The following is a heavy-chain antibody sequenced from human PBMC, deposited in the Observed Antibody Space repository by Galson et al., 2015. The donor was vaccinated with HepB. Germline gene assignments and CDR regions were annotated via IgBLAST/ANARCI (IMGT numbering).Heavy chain of an antibody. J-gene: IGHJ5*02. Sequence: SVKVSCKASGGTFSSYALSWVRQAPGQGLEWMGGIIPIFGTANYAQKFQGRVTITADESTSTAYMELSSLRSEDTAMYYCARGGVIMVRGVISWFDPWGQGTLVIVSS. CDR3: ARGGVIMVRGVISWFDP. CDR1: GGTFSSYA. V-gene: IGHV1-69*13. D-gene: IGHD3-10*01. CDR2: IIPIFGTA.